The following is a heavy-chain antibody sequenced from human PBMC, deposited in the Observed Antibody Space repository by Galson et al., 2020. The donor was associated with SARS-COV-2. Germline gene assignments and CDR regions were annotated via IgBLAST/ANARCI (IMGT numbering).Heavy chain of an antibody. Sequence: GGSLRLSCAASGFTFNNYAMSWVRQAPGKGLEWVSGIHDGGGSTYYADSVKSRFTISRDNSQNTVYLQMNSLSAEDTALYYCAKATQTSWATFDNWGRGTLVTVSS. CDR3: AKATQTSWATFDN. J-gene: IGHJ4*02. CDR2: IHDGGGST. D-gene: IGHD7-27*01. CDR1: GFTFNNYA. V-gene: IGHV3-23*01.